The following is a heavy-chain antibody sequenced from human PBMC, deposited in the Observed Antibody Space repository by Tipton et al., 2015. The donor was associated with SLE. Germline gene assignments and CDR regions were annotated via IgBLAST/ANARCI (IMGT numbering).Heavy chain of an antibody. CDR3: AKDYNHDNADYN. D-gene: IGHD4-17*01. V-gene: IGHV4-59*02. CDR2: VCNSVST. Sequence: TLSLTCTVSGASVSSFCWNWIRQSPGKGLEWIACVCNSVSTNYDPSLKSRGTISIDNSKNQFSLKLTSVTAADTAVYYCAKDYNHDNADYNWGQGTLVIVSS. J-gene: IGHJ4*02. CDR1: GASVSSFC.